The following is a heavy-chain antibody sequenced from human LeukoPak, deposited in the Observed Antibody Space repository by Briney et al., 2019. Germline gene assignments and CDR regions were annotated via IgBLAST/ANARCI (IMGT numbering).Heavy chain of an antibody. Sequence: GGSLRLSCAASGFTFSNAWMSWVRQAPGKGLEWVGRIKSKTDGGTTDYAAPVKGRFTISRDDSKNTLYLQMNSLKTEDTAVYYCTTASIAVAGTFAFDYWGQGTLVTVSS. CDR2: IKSKTDGGTT. J-gene: IGHJ4*02. V-gene: IGHV3-15*01. CDR3: TTASIAVAGTFAFDY. CDR1: GFTFSNAW. D-gene: IGHD6-19*01.